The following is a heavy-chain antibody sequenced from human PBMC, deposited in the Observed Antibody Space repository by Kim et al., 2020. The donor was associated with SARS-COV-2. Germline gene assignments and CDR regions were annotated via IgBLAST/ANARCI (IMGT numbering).Heavy chain of an antibody. J-gene: IGHJ6*02. CDR2: ISWNSGSI. CDR1: GFTFDDYA. Sequence: GGSLRLSCAASGFTFDDYAMHWVRQAPGKGLEWVSGISWNSGSIGYADSVKGRFTISRDNAKNSLYLQMNSLRAEDTALYYCAKDRHPIYGSGSYYRYYYGMDVWGQGTTVTVSS. CDR3: AKDRHPIYGSGSYYRYYYGMDV. D-gene: IGHD3-10*01. V-gene: IGHV3-9*01.